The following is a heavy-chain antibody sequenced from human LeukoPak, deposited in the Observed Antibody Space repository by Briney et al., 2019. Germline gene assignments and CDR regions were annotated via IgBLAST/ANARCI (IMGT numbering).Heavy chain of an antibody. D-gene: IGHD5-24*01. Sequence: VKVSCKASGYTIISYGISWVRQAPGQGLEWMGWIGAYNGNPNYAQKLQGRVTMTRNTSISTAYMELSSLRSEDTAVYYCAREMATTSYGMDVWGQGTTVTVSS. CDR1: GYTIISYG. CDR2: IGAYNGNP. CDR3: AREMATTSYGMDV. V-gene: IGHV1-18*01. J-gene: IGHJ6*02.